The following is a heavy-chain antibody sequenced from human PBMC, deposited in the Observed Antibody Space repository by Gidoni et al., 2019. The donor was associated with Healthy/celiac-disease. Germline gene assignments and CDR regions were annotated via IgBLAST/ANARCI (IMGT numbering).Heavy chain of an antibody. CDR2: INPNSGGT. D-gene: IGHD3-3*01. Sequence: QVQLVQSGAEVKKPGASVKVSCNASGYTFTGYYMHWVRQAPGQGLEWMGWINPNSGGTNYAQKFQGWVTMTRDTSISTAYMELSRLRSDDTAVYYCARGNDFWSGPAAGWFDPWGQGTLVTVSS. V-gene: IGHV1-2*04. CDR1: GYTFTGYY. J-gene: IGHJ5*02. CDR3: ARGNDFWSGPAAGWFDP.